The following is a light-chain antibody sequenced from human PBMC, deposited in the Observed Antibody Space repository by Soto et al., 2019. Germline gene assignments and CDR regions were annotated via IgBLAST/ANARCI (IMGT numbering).Light chain of an antibody. V-gene: IGLV2-23*02. Sequence: QSALTQPASVSGSPGQSITISCTGTSSDVDLYNVVSWYQHHPGKAPKVIIYEVNKRPSGVSNRFSGSKSGNTASLTISGLQAEDEANYYCFSYGTKVFGGGTQLTVL. CDR1: SSDVDLYNV. J-gene: IGLJ7*01. CDR2: EVN. CDR3: FSYGTKV.